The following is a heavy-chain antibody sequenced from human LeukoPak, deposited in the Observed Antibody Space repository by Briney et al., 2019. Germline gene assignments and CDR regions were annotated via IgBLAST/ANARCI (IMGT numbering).Heavy chain of an antibody. Sequence: SETLSLTCTVSGGSISSYYWSWIRQPPGKGLEWIGYIYYSGSTNYNPSLKSRVTISVDTSENQFSLKLSSVTAADTAVYYCARDRQNYYGMDVWGQGTTVTVSS. CDR1: GGSISSYY. CDR3: ARDRQNYYGMDV. V-gene: IGHV4-59*01. J-gene: IGHJ6*02. CDR2: IYYSGST.